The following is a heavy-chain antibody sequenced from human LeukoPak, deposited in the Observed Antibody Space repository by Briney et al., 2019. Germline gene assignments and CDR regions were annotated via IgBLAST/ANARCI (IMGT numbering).Heavy chain of an antibody. CDR2: ISSSGSTI. V-gene: IGHV3-11*01. J-gene: IGHJ4*02. D-gene: IGHD6-19*01. Sequence: GGSLRLSCAASGFTFSDYYMNWIRQAPGKGLEWVSYISSSGSTIYYADSVKGRFTISRDNAKNSLYLQMNSLRAEDTAVYYCAGRLVLGTKYYFDYWGQGTLVTVSS. CDR1: GFTFSDYY. CDR3: AGRLVLGTKYYFDY.